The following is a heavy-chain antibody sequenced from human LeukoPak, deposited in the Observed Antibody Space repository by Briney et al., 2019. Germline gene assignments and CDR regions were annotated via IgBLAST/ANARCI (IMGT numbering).Heavy chain of an antibody. V-gene: IGHV3-53*01. Sequence: PGGSLRLXCAASGFTFSSYSMNWVRQAPGKGLEWVSVIYSGGSTYYADSVKGRFTISRDNSKNTLYLQMNSLRAEDTAVYYCARSRSGYSYGYPDWGQGTLVTVSS. CDR2: IYSGGST. D-gene: IGHD5-18*01. CDR3: ARSRSGYSYGYPD. CDR1: GFTFSSYS. J-gene: IGHJ4*02.